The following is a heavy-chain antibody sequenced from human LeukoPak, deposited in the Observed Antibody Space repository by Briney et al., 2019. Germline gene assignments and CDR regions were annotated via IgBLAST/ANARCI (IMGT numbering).Heavy chain of an antibody. CDR2: ISSSSSYI. CDR3: ARDVGCSSTSCYAIFDY. CDR1: GFTFSSYS. J-gene: IGHJ4*02. Sequence: GGSLRLSCAASGFTFSSYSMNWVRQAPGKGLEWVSSISSSSSYIYYAASVKGRFTISRDNAKNSLYLQMNSLRAEDTAVYYCARDVGCSSTSCYAIFDYWGQGTLVTVSS. D-gene: IGHD2-2*01. V-gene: IGHV3-21*01.